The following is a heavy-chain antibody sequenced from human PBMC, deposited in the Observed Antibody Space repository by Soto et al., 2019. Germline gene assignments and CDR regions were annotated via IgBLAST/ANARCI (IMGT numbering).Heavy chain of an antibody. J-gene: IGHJ5*02. D-gene: IGHD6-13*01. V-gene: IGHV4-4*07. Sequence: SEPLSLTCTVSGGSISSYYWSWIRQPAGKGLEWIGRIYTSGSTNYNPSLKSRVTMSVDTSKNQFSLKLSSVTAADTAVYYCARDKVAAAGRARWFDPWGQGTLVTVSS. CDR2: IYTSGST. CDR1: GGSISSYY. CDR3: ARDKVAAAGRARWFDP.